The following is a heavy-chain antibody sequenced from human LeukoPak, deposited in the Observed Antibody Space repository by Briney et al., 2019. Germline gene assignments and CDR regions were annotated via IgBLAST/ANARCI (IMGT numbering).Heavy chain of an antibody. CDR2: INHSGRT. D-gene: IGHD5-12*01. CDR3: TRAAGYSDS. V-gene: IGHV4-34*01. J-gene: IGHJ4*02. CDR1: GGSFSDYY. Sequence: SETLSLTCAVYGGSFSDYYCTWIRQPPGKGLEWIGEINHSGRTNYNPSLKSRVISVDTSKIQFSLKLISVTTADTAVYYCTRAAGYSDSWGQGTLVTVSS.